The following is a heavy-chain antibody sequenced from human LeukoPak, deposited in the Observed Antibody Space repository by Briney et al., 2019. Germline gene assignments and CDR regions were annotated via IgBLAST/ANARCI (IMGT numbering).Heavy chain of an antibody. CDR1: GFTFSDYC. D-gene: IGHD4-17*01. Sequence: GGSLRLSCAASGFTFSDYCMSWVRQAPGKGLEWVSYISSSGSTIYYADSVKGRFTISRDNAKNSPYLQMNSLRAEDTAVYYCARSGNAVTHPDAFDIWGQGTMVTVSS. J-gene: IGHJ3*02. V-gene: IGHV3-11*04. CDR2: ISSSGSTI. CDR3: ARSGNAVTHPDAFDI.